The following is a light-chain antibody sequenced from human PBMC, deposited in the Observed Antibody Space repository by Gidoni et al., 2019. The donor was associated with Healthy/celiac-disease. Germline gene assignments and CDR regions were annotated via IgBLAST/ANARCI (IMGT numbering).Light chain of an antibody. J-gene: IGKJ2*01. CDR1: QSVSSY. CDR2: DAS. V-gene: IGKV3-11*01. Sequence: VLTPSPTTLSLSPGERATLSCRASQSVSSYLAWYQQKPGQAPRLLIYDASNRATGIPARFSGSGSGTDFTLTISSLEPEDFAVYYCQQRSNWLYTFGQGTKLEIK. CDR3: QQRSNWLYT.